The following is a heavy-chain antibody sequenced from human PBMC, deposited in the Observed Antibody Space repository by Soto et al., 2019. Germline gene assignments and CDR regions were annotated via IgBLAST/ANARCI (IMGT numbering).Heavy chain of an antibody. Sequence: SETLSLTCTVSGGSISSSSYYWGWIRQPPGKGLEWIGSIYYSGSTYYNPSLKSRVTISVDTSKNQFSLKLSSVTAADTAVYYCAGSGCYVDPSLDYWGQGTLVTVSS. CDR3: AGSGCYVDPSLDY. CDR2: IYYSGST. V-gene: IGHV4-39*01. D-gene: IGHD6-19*01. J-gene: IGHJ4*02. CDR1: GGSISSSSYY.